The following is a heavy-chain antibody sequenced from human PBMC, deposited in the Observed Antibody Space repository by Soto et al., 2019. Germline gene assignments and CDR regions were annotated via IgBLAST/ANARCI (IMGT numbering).Heavy chain of an antibody. D-gene: IGHD5-18*01. CDR2: ISYDGSNN. J-gene: IGHJ4*02. Sequence: GGSLRLSVEASGLPFSSYGMYWVPQAPGKGLEWVAAISYDGSNNYHADSVKGRFTISRDNSKNTLYLQLNSLRTEDTAVYYCAKDIVKYTYGACDYWGQGVLVTVSS. CDR3: AKDIVKYTYGACDY. CDR1: GLPFSSYG. V-gene: IGHV3-30*18.